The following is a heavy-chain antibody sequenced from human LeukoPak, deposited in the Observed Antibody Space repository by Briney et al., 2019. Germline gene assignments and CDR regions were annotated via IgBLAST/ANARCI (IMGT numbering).Heavy chain of an antibody. CDR1: GYTFTIYD. J-gene: IGHJ4*02. CDR3: ARGAWTSSFDY. Sequence: GASVKVSFTASGYTFTIYDVNWVRQATGQGLEWMGWVNPNSGDTAYAQNFQGRVTMTRDTSINTAYMELSSLRSEDTAVYYCARGAWTSSFDYWGQGTLVTVSS. CDR2: VNPNSGDT. D-gene: IGHD6-6*01. V-gene: IGHV1-8*01.